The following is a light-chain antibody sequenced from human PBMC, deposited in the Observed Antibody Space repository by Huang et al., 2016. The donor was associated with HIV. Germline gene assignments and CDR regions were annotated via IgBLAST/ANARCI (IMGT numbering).Light chain of an antibody. CDR2: AAS. CDR1: RDISTY. Sequence: DIQMTQSPSSLSASGGDRGTITCQASRDISTYLNWYQQKPGNAPKVLIYAASNLETGVPLRFSGSGSGTDFTFTISSLQPGDIATYYCQQYDNLPWTFGQGTKVEIK. CDR3: QQYDNLPWT. J-gene: IGKJ1*01. V-gene: IGKV1-33*01.